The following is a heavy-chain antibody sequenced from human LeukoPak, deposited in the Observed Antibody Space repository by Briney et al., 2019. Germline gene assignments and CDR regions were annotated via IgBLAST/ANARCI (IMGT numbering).Heavy chain of an antibody. CDR3: AAPLRSGGSCYSGEYFQH. CDR2: ISAYNGNT. J-gene: IGHJ1*01. V-gene: IGHV1-18*01. D-gene: IGHD2-15*01. CDR1: GYTFTSYG. Sequence: GASVKVSCKASGYTFTSYGISWVRQAPGQGLEWMGWISAYNGNTNYAQKLQGRVTMTTDTSTSTAYMELGSLRSDDTAVYYCAAPLRSGGSCYSGEYFQHWGQGTLVTVSS.